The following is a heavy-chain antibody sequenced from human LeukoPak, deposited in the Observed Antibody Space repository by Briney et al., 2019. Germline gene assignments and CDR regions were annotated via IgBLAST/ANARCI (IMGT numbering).Heavy chain of an antibody. J-gene: IGHJ4*02. CDR3: AKAPPYKKFFDY. D-gene: IGHD1-1*01. CDR1: KFTFSHYG. Sequence: GGSLRLSCTASKFTFSHYGMQWVRQAPGKGLEWVAVISSDGGTKIYADSVKGRFTISRDNSKNTLYLQMNSLRAEDTAVYYCAKAPPYKKFFDYWGQGTLVTVSS. CDR2: ISSDGGTK. V-gene: IGHV3-30*18.